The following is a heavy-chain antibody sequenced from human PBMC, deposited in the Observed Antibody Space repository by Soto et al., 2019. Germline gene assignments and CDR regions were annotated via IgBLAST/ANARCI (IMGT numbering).Heavy chain of an antibody. CDR2: IYYSGST. J-gene: IGHJ6*03. D-gene: IGHD6-13*01. CDR1: GGSISSSSYY. Sequence: QLQLQESGPGLVKPSETLSLTCTVSGGSISSSSYYWGWIRQPPGKGLEWIGSIYYSGSTYYNPSRKSRVTISVDTSKNQFSLKLSSVTAADTAVYYCADLKEAAAGNYYYYYMDVWGKGTTVTVSS. CDR3: ADLKEAAAGNYYYYYMDV. V-gene: IGHV4-39*01.